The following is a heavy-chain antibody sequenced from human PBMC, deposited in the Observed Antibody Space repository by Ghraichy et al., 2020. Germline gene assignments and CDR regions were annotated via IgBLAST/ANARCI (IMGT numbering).Heavy chain of an antibody. J-gene: IGHJ6*02. CDR2: IYYSGST. D-gene: IGHD2-2*01. V-gene: IGHV4-59*01. CDR1: GGSISRYY. Sequence: SQTLSLTCTVSGGSISRYYWNWIRQPPGKGLEWIGYIYYSGSTNYNSSLKSRVTISVDPSKNQFSLKLSSVTAADTAVYYCARDVVPSATKYGLDVLGQGTTVTVSS. CDR3: ARDVVPSATKYGLDV.